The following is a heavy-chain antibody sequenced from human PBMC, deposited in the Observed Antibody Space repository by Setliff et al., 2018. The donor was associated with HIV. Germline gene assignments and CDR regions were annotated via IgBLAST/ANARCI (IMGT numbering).Heavy chain of an antibody. J-gene: IGHJ4*02. Sequence: GGSLRLSCAASGFTFSNQVMTWVRQAPGKGLEWISFIGGHGSIIHYADSVKGRFTISRDNAKNSVYLQMHSLRVEDTAVYYCAAVPWGHSSLIIDHWGQGTLVTVSS. CDR3: AAVPWGHSSLIIDH. CDR1: GFTFSNQV. V-gene: IGHV3-48*03. CDR2: IGGHGSII. D-gene: IGHD3-16*01.